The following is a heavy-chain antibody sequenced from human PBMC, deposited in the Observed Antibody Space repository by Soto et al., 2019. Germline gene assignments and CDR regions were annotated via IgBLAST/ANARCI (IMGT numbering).Heavy chain of an antibody. J-gene: IGHJ3*02. CDR1: GFTFSGYW. D-gene: IGHD5-18*01. CDR2: IKQDGNEQ. CDR3: ARRYSSAFDI. V-gene: IGHV3-7*03. Sequence: GGSLRLSCAASGFTFSGYWMSWVRQAPRKGLAWVANIKQDGNEQYYVDSVKGRFTISRDNARNSLYLQLNSLRAEDTAVYYCARRYSSAFDIWGRGTMVTV.